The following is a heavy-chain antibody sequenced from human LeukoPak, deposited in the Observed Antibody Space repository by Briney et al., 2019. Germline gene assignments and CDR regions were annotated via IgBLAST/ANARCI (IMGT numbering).Heavy chain of an antibody. V-gene: IGHV3-48*01. CDR1: GFTFSSYS. CDR2: ISSSSSTI. CDR3: ARDPPGDIVVVPAAMRFDP. Sequence: GGSLRLSCAAFGFTFSSYSMNWVRQAPGKGLEWVSYISSSSSTIYYADSVKGRFTISRDNAKNSLYLQMNSLRAEDTAVYYCARDPPGDIVVVPAAMRFDPWGQGTLVTVSS. D-gene: IGHD2-2*01. J-gene: IGHJ5*02.